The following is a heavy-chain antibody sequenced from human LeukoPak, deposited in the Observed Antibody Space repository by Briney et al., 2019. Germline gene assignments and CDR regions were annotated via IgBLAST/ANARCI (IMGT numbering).Heavy chain of an antibody. J-gene: IGHJ4*02. D-gene: IGHD3-10*01. CDR2: IYHSGST. CDR3: ARGRGASVLYYYGSGSHYYFDY. CDR1: GYSISSGYY. Sequence: SETLSLTCTVSGYSISSGYYWGWIRQPPGKGLEWIGFIYHSGSTYYNPSLKSRVTISVDTSKNQFSLKLSSVTAADTAVYYCARGRGASVLYYYGSGSHYYFDYWGQGTLVTVSS. V-gene: IGHV4-38-2*02.